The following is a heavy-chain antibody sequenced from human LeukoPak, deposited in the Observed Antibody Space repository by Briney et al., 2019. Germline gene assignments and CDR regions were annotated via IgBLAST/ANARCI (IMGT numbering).Heavy chain of an antibody. CDR3: AKVLTAAGLDL. V-gene: IGHV4/OR15-8*01. CDR2: IHDDGRT. CDR1: GGSMSDSIT. Sequence: PSETLSLTCSVSGGSMSDSITWGWVRQPPGKGLEWLANIHDDGRTAPNPSLRSRLTISQDRSKNQFSLKVRSVTAADTAFYYCAKVLTAAGLDLWGQGILVTVSS. J-gene: IGHJ5*02. D-gene: IGHD6-25*01.